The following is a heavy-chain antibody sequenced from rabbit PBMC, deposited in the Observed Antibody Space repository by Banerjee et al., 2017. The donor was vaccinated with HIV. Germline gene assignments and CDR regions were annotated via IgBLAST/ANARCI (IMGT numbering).Heavy chain of an antibody. V-gene: IGHV1S40*01. CDR3: ARTSYSNYQFNL. Sequence: QSLEESGGDLVKPGASLTLTCTASGFSFSSSYWICWVRQAPGKGLEWIACMNGGSSGSTYYASWAKGRFTISKTSSTTVTLQMTSLTAADTATYFCARTSYSNYQFNLWGPGTLVTVS. D-gene: IGHD6-1*01. CDR1: GFSFSSSYW. J-gene: IGHJ4*01. CDR2: MNGGSSGST.